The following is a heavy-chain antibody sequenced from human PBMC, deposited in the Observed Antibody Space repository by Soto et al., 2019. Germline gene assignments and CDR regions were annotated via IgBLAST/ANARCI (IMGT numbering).Heavy chain of an antibody. J-gene: IGHJ6*02. V-gene: IGHV3-21*01. CDR1: GFTFSRYS. CDR3: AKDQLVPSAVAYYYYGTDV. CDR2: ISDSSSYI. D-gene: IGHD2-2*01. Sequence: EVQLVESGGGLVKPGGSLRLSCSASGFTFSRYSMNWVRQAPGKGLEWVSSISDSSSYIYYADSVKGRFTISRDNAKNSLYLQMNSLTAEDTAVYYCAKDQLVPSAVAYYYYGTDVWGQGITVTASS.